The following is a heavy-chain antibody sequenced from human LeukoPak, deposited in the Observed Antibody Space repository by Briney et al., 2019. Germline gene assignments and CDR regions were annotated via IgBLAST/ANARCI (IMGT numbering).Heavy chain of an antibody. CDR1: DGSFSGYY. CDR2: INHSGST. J-gene: IGHJ6*03. CDR3: ARVGSSSSPYYYYYMDV. V-gene: IGHV4-34*01. Sequence: SETLSLTCAVYDGSFSGYYWSWIRQPPGKGLEWIGEINHSGSTNYNPSLKSRVTISVDTSKNQFSLKLSSVTAADTAVYYCARVGSSSSPYYYYYMDVWGKGTTVTVSS. D-gene: IGHD6-6*01.